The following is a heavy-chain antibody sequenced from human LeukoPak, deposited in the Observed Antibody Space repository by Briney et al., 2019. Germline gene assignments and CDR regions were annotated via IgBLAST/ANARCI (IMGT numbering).Heavy chain of an antibody. J-gene: IGHJ4*02. CDR2: SSWYYHRS. Sequence: GGTLRLSCTASGFTFEDYAIHWVRQVPGKGQDWVSHSSWYYHRSVYADSVRGRFTIYRDNAQNYLYLQMNSLRSDDTAFYYCAKDMEASATNTSFDRWGQGTLVTVPS. D-gene: IGHD4-11*01. V-gene: IGHV3-9*01. CDR1: GFTFEDYA. CDR3: AKDMEASATNTSFDR.